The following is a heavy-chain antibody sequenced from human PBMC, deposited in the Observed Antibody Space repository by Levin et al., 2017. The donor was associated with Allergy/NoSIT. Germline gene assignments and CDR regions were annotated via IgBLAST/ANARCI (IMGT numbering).Heavy chain of an antibody. CDR1: GGTFSSYA. CDR3: ATNPLRIDTAMVTGYYYYYMDV. V-gene: IGHV1-69*06. Sequence: GASVKVSCKASGGTFSSYAISWVRQAPGQGLEWMGGIIPIFGTANYAQKFQGRVTITADKSTSTAYMELSSLRSEDTAVYYCATNPLRIDTAMVTGYYYYYMDVWGKGTTVTVSS. J-gene: IGHJ6*03. CDR2: IIPIFGTA. D-gene: IGHD5-18*01.